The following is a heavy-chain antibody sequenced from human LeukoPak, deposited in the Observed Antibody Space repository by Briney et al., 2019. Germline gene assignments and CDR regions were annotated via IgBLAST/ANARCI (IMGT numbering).Heavy chain of an antibody. V-gene: IGHV3-74*01. CDR3: ARGAKGYWYFDL. Sequence: PGGSLRLSCAASGFTFSSYWMHWFRQAPGKGLVWVSRVNVDGSTYYADSVKGRFTVSRDNAENTLYLQVNSLGDEDTAVYYCARGAKGYWYFDLWGRGTPVTVSS. CDR2: VNVDGST. J-gene: IGHJ2*01. CDR1: GFTFSSYW.